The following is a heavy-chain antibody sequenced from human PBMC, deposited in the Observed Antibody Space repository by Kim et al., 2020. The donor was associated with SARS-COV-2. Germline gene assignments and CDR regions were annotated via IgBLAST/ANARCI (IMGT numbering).Heavy chain of an antibody. J-gene: IGHJ4*02. CDR1: GFTFSSYA. D-gene: IGHD4-17*01. CDR3: AKADVPDDYGDYGFY. Sequence: GGSLRLSCAASGFTFSSYAMSWVRQAPGKGLEWVSAISGSGGSTYYADSVKGRFTISRDNSKNTLYLQMNSLRAEDTAVYYCAKADVPDDYGDYGFYWGQGTLVTVSS. CDR2: ISGSGGST. V-gene: IGHV3-23*01.